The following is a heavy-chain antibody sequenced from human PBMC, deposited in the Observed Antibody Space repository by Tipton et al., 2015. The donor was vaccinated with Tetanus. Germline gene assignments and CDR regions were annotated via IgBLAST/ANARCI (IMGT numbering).Heavy chain of an antibody. D-gene: IGHD2-21*02. CDR1: GFTFSSYS. V-gene: IGHV3-21*05. CDR3: ARGMAEASNCGGDCYSDY. CDR2: ISSSSRYI. J-gene: IGHJ4*02. Sequence: SLRLSCPTSGFTFSSYSMNWFRQAPGKGLEWVSYISSSSRYIYYADSVKGRFTISRDNAKNSLYLQMISLRAEDTAVYSCARGMAEASNCGGDCYSDYWGQGTLVTVSS.